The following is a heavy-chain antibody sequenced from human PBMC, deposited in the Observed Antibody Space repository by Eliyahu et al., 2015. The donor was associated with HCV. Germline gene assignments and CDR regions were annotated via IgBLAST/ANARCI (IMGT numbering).Heavy chain of an antibody. CDR1: GFTFSSYA. Sequence: EVQLLESGGGLVQPGGSLRLSCXAXGFTFSSYAMXWVRQAPGKGLEWVSVISVRGGSTYYADSVKGRFTISRDNSKNTLYLQMNSLRAEDTAVYYCAKDLSEWRYGDYYRMDVWGQGTTVTVSS. CDR2: ISVRGGST. J-gene: IGHJ6*02. V-gene: IGHV3-23*01. CDR3: AKDLSEWRYGDYYRMDV. D-gene: IGHD3-3*01.